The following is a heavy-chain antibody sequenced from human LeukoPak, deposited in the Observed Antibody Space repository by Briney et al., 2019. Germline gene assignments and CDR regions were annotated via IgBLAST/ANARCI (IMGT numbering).Heavy chain of an antibody. CDR3: AKDVNMWLRTVDY. J-gene: IGHJ4*02. Sequence: PGGSLRLSCAASGFTFSGSAMHWVRQAPGKGLEWVGRIRSRANSYATSYGASVKGRFIISRDDSKNTLYLQMNSLRAEDTAVYYCAKDVNMWLRTVDYWGQGTLVTVSS. D-gene: IGHD6-19*01. V-gene: IGHV3-73*01. CDR2: IRSRANSYAT. CDR1: GFTFSGSA.